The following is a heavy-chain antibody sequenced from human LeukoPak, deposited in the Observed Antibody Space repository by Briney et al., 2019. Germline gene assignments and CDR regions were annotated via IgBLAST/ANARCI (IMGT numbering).Heavy chain of an antibody. V-gene: IGHV4-59*01. CDR1: GGSISSYY. J-gene: IGHJ5*02. D-gene: IGHD5-18*01. CDR2: IYYSGST. Sequence: SETLSLTCTVSGGSISSYYWSWIRQPPGKGLEWLGYIYYSGSTNYNPSLKSRVTISVDTSKNQFSLKLSSVTAADTAVYYCARFMSDTALSVWFDPWGQGTLVTVSS. CDR3: ARFMSDTALSVWFDP.